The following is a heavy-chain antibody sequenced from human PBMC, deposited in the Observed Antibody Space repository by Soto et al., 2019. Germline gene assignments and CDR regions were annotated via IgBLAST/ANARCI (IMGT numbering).Heavy chain of an antibody. V-gene: IGHV3-48*02. J-gene: IGHJ3*02. CDR2: ISSSSSTI. Sequence: EVQLVESGGGLVQPGGSLRLSCAASGFTFSSYSMNWVRQAPGKGLEWVSYISSSSSTIYYADSVKGRFTISRDNAKISLYLQMNSLRDEDTAVYYCARCYDSSGYYYCDAFDIWGQGTMVTVSS. CDR3: ARCYDSSGYYYCDAFDI. CDR1: GFTFSSYS. D-gene: IGHD3-22*01.